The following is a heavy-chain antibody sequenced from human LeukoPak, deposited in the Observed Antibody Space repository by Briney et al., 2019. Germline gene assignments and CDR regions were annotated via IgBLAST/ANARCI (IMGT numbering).Heavy chain of an antibody. Sequence: GESLKISCKGSGYSFTSYWIGWGRQMPGKSLEWRGIIYPCDSDTRYNPPFQSQVTISADKSISTAYLQWSSLKASDTAMYYCARGEEGATIFGVVIISGGGNWFDPWGQGTLVTVSS. CDR2: IYPCDSDT. J-gene: IGHJ5*02. CDR1: GYSFTSYW. CDR3: ARGEEGATIFGVVIISGGGNWFDP. V-gene: IGHV5-51*01. D-gene: IGHD3-3*01.